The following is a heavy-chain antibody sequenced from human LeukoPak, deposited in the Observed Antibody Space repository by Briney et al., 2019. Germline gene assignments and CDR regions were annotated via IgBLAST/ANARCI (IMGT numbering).Heavy chain of an antibody. Sequence: SETLSLTCTVPGDSISSSSYYWGWIRQPPGKGLEWIGSIYYSGSTYYNPSLKSRVTLSVDTSKNQFSLKLSSVTAADTAVYYCARHCGSGCVSGMDVWGQGTTVTVSS. CDR1: GDSISSSSYY. V-gene: IGHV4-39*01. CDR2: IYYSGST. CDR3: ARHCGSGCVSGMDV. D-gene: IGHD6-19*01. J-gene: IGHJ6*02.